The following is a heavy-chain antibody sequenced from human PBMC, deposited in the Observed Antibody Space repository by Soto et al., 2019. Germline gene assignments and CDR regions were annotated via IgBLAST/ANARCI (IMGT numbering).Heavy chain of an antibody. CDR2: INPYTGGT. CDR1: GYTFTGYY. J-gene: IGHJ6*02. Sequence: VASVKVSCKASGYTFTGYYVPWVRQAPGQGPECMGWINPYTGGTNYAQKFQGRVTMTRDTSISTAYMELSKLISDDTAVYYCATQFHHCGGDCYRGPYFGMDVWGQGTTVTVSS. D-gene: IGHD2-21*02. CDR3: ATQFHHCGGDCYRGPYFGMDV. V-gene: IGHV1-2*02.